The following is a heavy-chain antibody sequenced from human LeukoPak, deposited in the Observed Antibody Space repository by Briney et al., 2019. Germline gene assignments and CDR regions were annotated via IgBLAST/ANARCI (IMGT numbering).Heavy chain of an antibody. D-gene: IGHD3-16*02. CDR1: GYSISSGYH. CDR2: IYHSGST. V-gene: IGHV4-38-2*02. J-gene: IGHJ4*02. Sequence: SETLSLTCAVSGYSISSGYHWGWIRQPPGKGLEWIGSIYHSGSTYYNPSLKSRVTISVDTSKNQFSLKLSSVTAADTAVYYCAREDGWGSYRSELPFDYWGQGTLVTVSS. CDR3: AREDGWGSYRSELPFDY.